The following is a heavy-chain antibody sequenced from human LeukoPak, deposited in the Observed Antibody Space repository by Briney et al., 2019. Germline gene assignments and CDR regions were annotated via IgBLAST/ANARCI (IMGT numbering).Heavy chain of an antibody. CDR3: AGGMTGGDY. D-gene: IGHD3-9*01. J-gene: IGHJ4*02. Sequence: ASVKASSKASGYTFTAYYIHWVRQAPGQGLEWMGWINPNSGDTNCAQKFQGRVTMTRDTSISTAYMELGRLKSDDTALYYCAGGMTGGDYWGQGNRFTVSS. CDR1: GYTFTAYY. CDR2: INPNSGDT. V-gene: IGHV1-2*02.